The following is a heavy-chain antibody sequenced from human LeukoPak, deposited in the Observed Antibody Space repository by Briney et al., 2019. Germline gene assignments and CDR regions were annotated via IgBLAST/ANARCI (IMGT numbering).Heavy chain of an antibody. J-gene: IGHJ4*02. V-gene: IGHV1-8*01. Sequence: ASVKVSCKASGYTFTSYDINWVRQATGQGLEWMGWMNPNSGNTGYAQKFQGRVTMTRNTSISTAYMELSSLRSEDTAVYYCARAERSGSSPPSYYFDYWGQGTLVTVSS. D-gene: IGHD1-26*01. CDR2: MNPNSGNT. CDR1: GYTFTSYD. CDR3: ARAERSGSSPPSYYFDY.